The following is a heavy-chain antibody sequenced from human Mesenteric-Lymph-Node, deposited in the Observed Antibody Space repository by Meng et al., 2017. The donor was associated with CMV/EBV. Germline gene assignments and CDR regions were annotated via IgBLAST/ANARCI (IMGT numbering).Heavy chain of an antibody. CDR3: AKDGGSFLDYYLDY. V-gene: IGHV1-2*02. D-gene: IGHD1-26*01. CDR1: EYTFIDYY. CDR2: INPNTGGT. Sequence: ASVKVSCKASEYTFIDYYMHWVRQAPGQGLEWMGWINPNTGGTNYAQKFQGRVTMTRDTSTNTAYMELTRVRSDDTALYYCAKDGGSFLDYYLDYWGQGTLVTVSS. J-gene: IGHJ4*02.